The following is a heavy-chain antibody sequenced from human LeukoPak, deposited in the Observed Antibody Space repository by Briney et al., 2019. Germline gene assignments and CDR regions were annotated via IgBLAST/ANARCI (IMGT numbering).Heavy chain of an antibody. CDR1: EFSVGSNY. Sequence: GGSLRLSCAASEFSVGSNYMTWVRQAPGKGLEWVSLIYSGGSTYYADSVKGRFTISRDNSKNTLYLQMNSLRAEDTAVYYCAKDRDMITFGGVIVIGSAFDIWGQGTMVTVSS. D-gene: IGHD3-16*02. V-gene: IGHV3-66*01. J-gene: IGHJ3*02. CDR3: AKDRDMITFGGVIVIGSAFDI. CDR2: IYSGGST.